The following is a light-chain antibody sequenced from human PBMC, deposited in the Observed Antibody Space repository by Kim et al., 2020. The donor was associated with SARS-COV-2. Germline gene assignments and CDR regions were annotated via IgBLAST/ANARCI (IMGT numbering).Light chain of an antibody. CDR3: NSRDSSGNVV. Sequence: SSELTRDPVVSVALGQTVRITCQGDSLRSYYASWYQQKPGQAPVLVIYGKNNRPSGIPDRFSGSSSGNTASLTITGAQAEDEADYYCNSRDSSGNVVFGGGTQLTVL. CDR1: SLRSYY. J-gene: IGLJ2*01. CDR2: GKN. V-gene: IGLV3-19*01.